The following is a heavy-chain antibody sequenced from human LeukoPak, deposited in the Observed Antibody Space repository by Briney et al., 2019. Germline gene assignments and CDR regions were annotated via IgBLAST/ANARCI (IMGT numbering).Heavy chain of an antibody. CDR3: AGGPQISRDGDSRYWFDP. V-gene: IGHV4-34*01. D-gene: IGHD5-24*01. CDR1: GRSFSGYY. CDR2: INHSGSN. J-gene: IGHJ5*02. Sequence: SETLSLTCAVYGRSFSGYYWSWIRQPPGKGLEWIGEINHSGSNNYHTSLKSRVTISVDTSKNQSSLKLSSVTAADTAVYYCAGGPQISRDGDSRYWFDPWGQGTLVTVSS.